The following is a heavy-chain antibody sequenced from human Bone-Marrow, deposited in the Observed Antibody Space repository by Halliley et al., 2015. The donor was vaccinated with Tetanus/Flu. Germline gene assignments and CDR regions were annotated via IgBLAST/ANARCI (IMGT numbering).Heavy chain of an antibody. Sequence: SGRGTATYNADSVKGRFTISRDNSKNTMYLQMNRLTAEDTAVYFCTTTYLGDCTMTSCYGTFDIWGQGTTVTVSS. CDR2: SGRGTAT. CDR3: TTTYLGDCTMTSCYGTFDI. J-gene: IGHJ3*02. V-gene: IGHV3-23*01. D-gene: IGHD2-2*01.